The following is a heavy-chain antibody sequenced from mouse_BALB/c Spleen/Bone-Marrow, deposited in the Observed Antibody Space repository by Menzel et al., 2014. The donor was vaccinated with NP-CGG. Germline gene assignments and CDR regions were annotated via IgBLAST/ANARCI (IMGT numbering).Heavy chain of an antibody. V-gene: IGHV14-3*02. D-gene: IGHD1-2*01. CDR3: ATSTAGFAY. Sequence: EVHLVESGAELVKPGASVKLSCTASGFNIKDTYMHWVKQRPEQGLEWIGRIDPANGNTKYDPKFQGKATITADTSSSTAYLQLSSLTSEDTAVYYCATSTAGFAYWGQGTLVTVSA. CDR2: IDPANGNT. CDR1: GFNIKDTY. J-gene: IGHJ3*01.